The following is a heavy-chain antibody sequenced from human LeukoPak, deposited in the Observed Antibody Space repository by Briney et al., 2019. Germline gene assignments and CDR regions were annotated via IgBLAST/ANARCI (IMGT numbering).Heavy chain of an antibody. J-gene: IGHJ5*02. V-gene: IGHV3-23*01. CDR1: GFTFSSYA. CDR2: ISGSGGST. CDR3: AKAGYSSGWYELDWFDP. Sequence: GGSLRLSCAASGFTFSSYAMSWVRQAPGKGLEWVSAISGSGGSTYYADSVKGRFTISRDNSKNTLYLQTNSLRAEDTAVYYCAKAGYSSGWYELDWFDPWGQGTLVTVSS. D-gene: IGHD6-19*01.